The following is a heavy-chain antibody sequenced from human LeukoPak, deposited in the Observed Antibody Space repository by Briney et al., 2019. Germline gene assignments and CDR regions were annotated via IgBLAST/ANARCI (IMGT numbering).Heavy chain of an antibody. V-gene: IGHV4-4*07. CDR1: GGSISSYY. D-gene: IGHD3-10*01. CDR2: IYTSGST. Sequence: NTSETPSLTCTVSGGSISSYYWSWIRQPAGKGLEWIGRIYTSGSTNYNPSLKSRVTISVDTSKNQFSLKLSSVTAADTAVYYCARHGMVRGVMGGYYFDYWGQGTLVTVSS. J-gene: IGHJ4*02. CDR3: ARHGMVRGVMGGYYFDY.